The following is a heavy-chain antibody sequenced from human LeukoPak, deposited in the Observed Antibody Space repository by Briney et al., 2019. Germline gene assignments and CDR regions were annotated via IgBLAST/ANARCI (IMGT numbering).Heavy chain of an antibody. V-gene: IGHV1-2*02. CDR2: INPNSGGT. D-gene: IGHD6-19*01. Sequence: ASVKVSCKASGYTFTGYYMHWVRQAPGQGLEWMGWINPNSGGTDYAQKFQGRVTMTRDTSISTAYMELSRLRSDDTAVYYCARGGIAVAGDFDCWGQGTLVTVSS. CDR3: ARGGIAVAGDFDC. CDR1: GYTFTGYY. J-gene: IGHJ4*02.